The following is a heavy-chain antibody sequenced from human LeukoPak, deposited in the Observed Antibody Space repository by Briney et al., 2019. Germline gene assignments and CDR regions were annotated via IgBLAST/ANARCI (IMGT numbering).Heavy chain of an antibody. D-gene: IGHD6-13*01. CDR1: GGSISSGGYY. J-gene: IGHJ5*02. Sequence: SQTLSLTCTVSGGSISSGGYYWSWIRQHPGKGLEWIVYIYYSGSTYYNPSLKSRVTISVDTSKNQFSLKLSSVTAADTAVYYCASSAAAGTFWFDPWGQGTLVTVSS. CDR3: ASSAAAGTFWFDP. V-gene: IGHV4-31*03. CDR2: IYYSGST.